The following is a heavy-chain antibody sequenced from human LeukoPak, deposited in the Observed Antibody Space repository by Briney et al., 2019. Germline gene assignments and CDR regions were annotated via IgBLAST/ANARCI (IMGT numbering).Heavy chain of an antibody. J-gene: IGHJ4*02. V-gene: IGHV4-34*01. CDR3: ARILGYCSGGSCRDY. D-gene: IGHD2-15*01. CDR2: INHSGST. CDR1: GGSFSGYY. Sequence: SETLSLTCAVYGGSFSGYYWSWIRQPPGKGLEWIGEINHSGSTNYNPSLKSRVTISVDTSKNQFSLKLSSVTAADTAVYYCARILGYCSGGSCRDYWGQGTLVAVSS.